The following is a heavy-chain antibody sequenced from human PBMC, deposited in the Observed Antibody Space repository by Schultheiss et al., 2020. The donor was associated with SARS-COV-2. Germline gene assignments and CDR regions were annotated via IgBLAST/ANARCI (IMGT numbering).Heavy chain of an antibody. D-gene: IGHD3-22*01. CDR2: IYYSGST. CDR1: GGSISSGAYY. Sequence: SETLSLTCTVSGGSISSGAYYWSWIRQPPGKGLEWIGYIYYSGSTNYNPPLKSRVTISVDTSKNQFSLKLSSVTAADTAVYYCARADSFDYWGQGTRVTVPS. J-gene: IGHJ4*02. V-gene: IGHV4-61*08. CDR3: ARADSFDY.